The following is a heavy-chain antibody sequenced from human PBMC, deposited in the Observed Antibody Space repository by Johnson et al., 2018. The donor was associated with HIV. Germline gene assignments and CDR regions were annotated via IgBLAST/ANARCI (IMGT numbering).Heavy chain of an antibody. CDR3: AREKKMGGTFDI. CDR2: IKQDGSEK. Sequence: VQLVESGGGVVQPGRSLRLSCAASGFIFSNYWMSWVRQAPGKGLEWVANIKQDGSEKYYVDSVKGRFTISRDNAKNSLYLQMNSLRAEDTAVYYCAREKKMGGTFDIWGQGTKVTVSS. V-gene: IGHV3-7*05. J-gene: IGHJ3*02. CDR1: GFIFSNYW. D-gene: IGHD5-24*01.